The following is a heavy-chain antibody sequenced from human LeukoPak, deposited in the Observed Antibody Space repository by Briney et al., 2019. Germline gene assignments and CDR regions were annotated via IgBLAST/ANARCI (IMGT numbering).Heavy chain of an antibody. Sequence: PSETLSLTCTVSGGSISGYYWSWIRQPPGKGLEWIGYIYYSGSTIYNPSLSSRVTISVDTSKNQFSLKLSSVTAADTAVYYCAKGEGDYWGQGTLVTVSS. CDR2: IYYSGST. J-gene: IGHJ4*02. CDR3: AKGEGDY. CDR1: GGSISGYY. D-gene: IGHD2-21*01. V-gene: IGHV4-59*01.